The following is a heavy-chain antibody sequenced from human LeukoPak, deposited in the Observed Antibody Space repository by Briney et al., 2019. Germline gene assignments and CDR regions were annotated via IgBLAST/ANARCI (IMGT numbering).Heavy chain of an antibody. J-gene: IGHJ5*02. V-gene: IGHV1-69*02. CDR3: ASGGYRPRNWFDP. D-gene: IGHD2-15*01. Sequence: SVKVSRKASGGTFSSYTISWVRQAPGQGLEWMGRIIPILGIANYAQKFQGRVTITADNSTSTAYMELSSLRSEDTAVYYCASGGYRPRNWFDPWGQGTLVTVSS. CDR2: IIPILGIA. CDR1: GGTFSSYT.